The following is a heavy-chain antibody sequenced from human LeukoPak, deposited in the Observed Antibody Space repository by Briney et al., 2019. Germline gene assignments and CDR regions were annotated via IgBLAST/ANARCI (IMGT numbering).Heavy chain of an antibody. V-gene: IGHV3-21*01. CDR3: ARVGGVTMIP. D-gene: IGHD3-22*01. Sequence: PGGSLRLSCAASGFTFSSYSMNWVRQAPGKALEWVSSISSSSSYIYYADSVKGRFTISRDNAKNSLYLQMNSLRAEDTAVYYCARVGGVTMIPWGQGTLVTVSS. CDR2: ISSSSSYI. CDR1: GFTFSSYS. J-gene: IGHJ5*02.